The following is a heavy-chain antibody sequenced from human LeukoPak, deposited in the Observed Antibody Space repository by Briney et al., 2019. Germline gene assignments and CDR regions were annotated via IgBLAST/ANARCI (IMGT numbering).Heavy chain of an antibody. J-gene: IGHJ4*02. CDR2: INHSGST. CDR3: ARDQYYYDSSGYGGLYYFDY. V-gene: IGHV4-34*01. D-gene: IGHD3-22*01. CDR1: GGSFSAYY. Sequence: SETLSLTCAVYGGSFSAYYWSWIRQPPGKGLEWIGEINHSGSTNYNPSLKSRVTISVDTSKNQFSLKLSSVTAADTAVYYCARDQYYYDSSGYGGLYYFDYWGQGTLVTVSS.